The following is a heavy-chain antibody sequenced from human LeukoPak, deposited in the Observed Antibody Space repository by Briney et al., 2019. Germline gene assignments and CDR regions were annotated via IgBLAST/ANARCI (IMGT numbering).Heavy chain of an antibody. J-gene: IGHJ4*02. CDR2: IYYSGIT. D-gene: IGHD6-19*01. CDR3: ARDGRAGSLFAY. CDR1: GGSIGTYY. V-gene: IGHV4-59*01. Sequence: PSETLSLTCTVSGGSIGTYYWSWIRQPPGKGLEWIGYIYYSGITDYNPSLKGRVTISVDTSKNQFSLKLSSVTAADTAIYYCARDGRAGSLFAYWGQGTLVTVSS.